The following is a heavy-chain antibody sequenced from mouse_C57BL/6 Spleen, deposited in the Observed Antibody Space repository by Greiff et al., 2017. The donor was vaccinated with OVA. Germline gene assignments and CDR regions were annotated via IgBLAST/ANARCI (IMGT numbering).Heavy chain of an antibody. J-gene: IGHJ4*01. V-gene: IGHV1-62-2*01. D-gene: IGHD4-1*02. CDR3: ARPLQLGYYYAMDY. CDR1: GYTFTEYT. Sequence: QVHVKQSGAELVKPGASVKLSCKASGYTFTEYTIHWVKQRSGQGLEWIGWFYPGSGSIKYNEKFKDKVTLTADKSSSTVYMELSRLTSEDSAVYFCARPLQLGYYYAMDYWGQGTSVTVSS. CDR2: FYPGSGSI.